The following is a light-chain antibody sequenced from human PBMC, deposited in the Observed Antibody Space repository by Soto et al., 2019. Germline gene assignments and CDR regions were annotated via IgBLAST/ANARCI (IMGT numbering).Light chain of an antibody. V-gene: IGLV2-14*01. CDR2: EVT. J-gene: IGLJ2*01. Sequence: QSVLTQPASVSGSLGQSITISCTGTSSDVGGYNYVSWYQQHPGKDPKGVIFEVTKRPSGVSSRFSGSKSGNTASLTVSGLQAEDEGDYYCSSYTSSRTVLFGGGTKLTVL. CDR1: SSDVGGYNY. CDR3: SSYTSSRTVL.